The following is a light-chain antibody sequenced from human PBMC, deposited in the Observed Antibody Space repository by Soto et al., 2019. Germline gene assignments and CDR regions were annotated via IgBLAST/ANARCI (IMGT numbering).Light chain of an antibody. CDR3: QQYGSSPT. V-gene: IGKV3-20*01. CDR2: DVS. CDR1: QSVSSSY. Sequence: EIVLTQSPGTLSLSPGERATLSCRSSQSVSSSYLAWYQQKPGQAPRLLIYDVSSRATGIPDRFSGSGSGTDFTLTISRLEPEDFAVYYGQQYGSSPTFGHGTKVEIK. J-gene: IGKJ1*01.